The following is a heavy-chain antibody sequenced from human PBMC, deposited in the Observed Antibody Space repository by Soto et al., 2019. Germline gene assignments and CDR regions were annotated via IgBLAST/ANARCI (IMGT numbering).Heavy chain of an antibody. D-gene: IGHD4-17*01. V-gene: IGHV3-7*05. CDR3: ARTDNFNDYGDFRGYYGMDV. Sequence: GGSLRLSCAASGFTFSSYWMSWVRQAPGKGLEWVANIKQDGSEKYYVDSVKGRFTISRDNAKNSLYLQMNSLRAEDTAVYYCARTDNFNDYGDFRGYYGMDVWGQGTTVTVSS. CDR2: IKQDGSEK. J-gene: IGHJ6*02. CDR1: GFTFSSYW.